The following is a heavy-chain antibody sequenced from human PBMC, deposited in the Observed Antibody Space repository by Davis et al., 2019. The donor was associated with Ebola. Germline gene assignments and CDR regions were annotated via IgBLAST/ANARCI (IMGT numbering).Heavy chain of an antibody. CDR2: IKQDGSEK. CDR3: ARDVGAIYFDL. CDR1: GFTFSSYW. Sequence: GESLKISCAASGFTFSSYWMSWVRQAPGKGLEWVANIKQDGSEKYYVDSVKGRFTISRDNAKNSLYLQMDSLRAEDTAVYYCARDVGAIYFDLWGRGTPVTVSS. J-gene: IGHJ2*01. D-gene: IGHD1-26*01. V-gene: IGHV3-7*01.